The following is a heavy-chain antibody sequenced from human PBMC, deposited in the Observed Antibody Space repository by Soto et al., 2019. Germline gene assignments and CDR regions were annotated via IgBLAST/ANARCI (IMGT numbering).Heavy chain of an antibody. Sequence: ASVKVSCKASGYTFTTYTMNWVRQAPGQRLEWMGWINPVNSNTKSSQKFQDRVIITRDTSASTAYMELRSLRSEDTAVYYCARGIATGQLDPWGQGTLVTVSS. CDR2: INPVNSNT. J-gene: IGHJ5*02. CDR1: GYTFTTYT. V-gene: IGHV1-3*01. CDR3: ARGIATGQLDP. D-gene: IGHD6-13*01.